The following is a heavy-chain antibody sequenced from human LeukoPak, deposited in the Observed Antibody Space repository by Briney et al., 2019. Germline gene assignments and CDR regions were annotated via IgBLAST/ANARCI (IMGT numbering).Heavy chain of an antibody. CDR3: ARVAPLVVVAATGDSYYYGMDV. CDR1: GFTFSSYS. Sequence: GGSLRLSCAASGFTFSSYSMNWVRHAPGKGLEWVSSISSSSSYIYYADSVKGRFTISRDNAKNSLYLQMNSLRAEDTAVYYCARVAPLVVVAATGDSYYYGMDVWGQGTTVTVSS. J-gene: IGHJ6*02. CDR2: ISSSSSYI. V-gene: IGHV3-21*01. D-gene: IGHD2-15*01.